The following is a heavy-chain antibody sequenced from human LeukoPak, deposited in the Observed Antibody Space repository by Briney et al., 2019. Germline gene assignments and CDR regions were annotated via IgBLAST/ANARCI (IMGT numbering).Heavy chain of an antibody. J-gene: IGHJ4*02. V-gene: IGHV4-59*01. CDR1: GVSISTYY. D-gene: IGHD3-22*01. Sequence: SETLSLTCTVSGVSISTYYWSWVRQPPRQGLGWIGYIYNCGSTNSNPTLNSRVTLSVDTSKDKSSLNLSSATAADTDAAYCLRGYYDDNSGYYAFDFWGQGTLVTVSS. CDR2: IYNCGST. CDR3: LRGYYDDNSGYYAFDF.